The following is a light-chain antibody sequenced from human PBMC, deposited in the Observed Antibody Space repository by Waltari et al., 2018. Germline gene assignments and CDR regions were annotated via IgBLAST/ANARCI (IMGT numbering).Light chain of an antibody. V-gene: IGKV4-1*01. CDR3: QQYYSSPIT. Sequence: DIVMTQSPDSLAVSLGERATINCKSSQSVLYRSNNKNYLAWYQQKPGQPPKLLIYWASTRESGVLDRFSGSGSGTDFTLTISSLQAEDVAVYYCQQYYSSPITFGQGTRLEIK. J-gene: IGKJ5*01. CDR1: QSVLYRSNNKNY. CDR2: WAS.